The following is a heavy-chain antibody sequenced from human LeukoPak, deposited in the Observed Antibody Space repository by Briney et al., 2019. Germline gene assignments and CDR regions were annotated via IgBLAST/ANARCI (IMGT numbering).Heavy chain of an antibody. CDR1: GGSISSYY. D-gene: IGHD2-2*01. V-gene: IGHV4-4*09. CDR3: ARRVEYQLLFHYYYYMDV. Sequence: SETLSLTCTVSGGSISSYYWSWIRQPPGKGLEWIGYIYTSGSTNYNPSLKSRVTISVDTSKNQFSLKLSSVTAADTAVYYCARRVEYQLLFHYYYYMDVWGKGTTVTVSS. CDR2: IYTSGST. J-gene: IGHJ6*03.